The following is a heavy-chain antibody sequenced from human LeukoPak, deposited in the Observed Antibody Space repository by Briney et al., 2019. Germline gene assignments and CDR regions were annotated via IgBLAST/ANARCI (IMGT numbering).Heavy chain of an antibody. CDR2: IGGGGTP. Sequence: GGSLRLSCAASGFTFSSYDMSWVRPAPGRGLEWVSAIGGGGTPYYADSVKGRFTISRDNSKNTLYLQMNSLRAEDTAVYYCAKDDHGGSGWRDYFDQWGQGTLVTVSS. J-gene: IGHJ4*02. CDR3: AKDDHGGSGWRDYFDQ. D-gene: IGHD6-19*01. CDR1: GFTFSSYD. V-gene: IGHV3-23*01.